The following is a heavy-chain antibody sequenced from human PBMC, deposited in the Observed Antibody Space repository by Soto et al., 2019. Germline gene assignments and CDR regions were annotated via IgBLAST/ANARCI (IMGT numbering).Heavy chain of an antibody. CDR1: GGTFSGYT. J-gene: IGHJ4*02. V-gene: IGHV1-69*08. Sequence: QVQLVQSGAEVKKPGSSVKVSCKASGGTFSGYTISWVRQAPGQGLEWMGRIIPILGIANYAQKFQGRVTITADKSTSTAYMELSRLRSEDTAVYYCAREGGYCSGGSCYVIDYWGQGTLVTVSS. CDR3: AREGGYCSGGSCYVIDY. D-gene: IGHD2-15*01. CDR2: IIPILGIA.